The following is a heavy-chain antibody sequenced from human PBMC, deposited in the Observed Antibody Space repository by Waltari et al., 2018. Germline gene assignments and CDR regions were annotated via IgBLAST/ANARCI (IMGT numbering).Heavy chain of an antibody. V-gene: IGHV4-39*07. CDR3: ARLPRITMVQGVIGGMDV. J-gene: IGHJ6*02. CDR1: GGSIRSSSYY. Sequence: QLQLQESGPGLVKPSETLSLTCTVSGGSIRSSSYYWGWIRQPPGQGLEWIGSIYYSGSTYYNPSLKSRVTISVDTSKNQFSLKLSSVTAADTAVYYCARLPRITMVQGVIGGMDVWGQGTTVTVSS. CDR2: IYYSGST. D-gene: IGHD3-10*01.